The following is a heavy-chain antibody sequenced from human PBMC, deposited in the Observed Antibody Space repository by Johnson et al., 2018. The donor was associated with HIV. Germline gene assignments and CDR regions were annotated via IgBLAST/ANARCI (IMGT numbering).Heavy chain of an antibody. CDR2: IWYDGSDK. V-gene: IGHV3-30*19. CDR1: GFTFSSFG. Sequence: VQLVESGGGVVQPGRSLRLSCAASGFTFSSFGMHWVRQAPGKGLEWVAVIWYDGSDKYYADSVKGRFTISRDNSKNTVYLQMNSLRDEDTSVYYCTVWRWGWSGQEPFDVWGPGTMVTVSS. CDR3: TVWRWGWSGQEPFDV. D-gene: IGHD3-3*01. J-gene: IGHJ3*01.